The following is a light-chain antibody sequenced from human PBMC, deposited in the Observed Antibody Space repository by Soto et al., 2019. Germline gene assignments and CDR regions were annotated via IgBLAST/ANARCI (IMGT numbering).Light chain of an antibody. CDR1: QSISSY. CDR2: AAS. J-gene: IGKJ2*01. CDR3: QQSYSMA. V-gene: IGKV1-39*01. Sequence: DIQMTQSPSSLSASVGDRVTITCRASQSISSYLNWYQQKPGKAPKLLIYAASSLQSGVPSRFSGSGSGTDFTLTISSLQREDFATYYCQQSYSMAFGPGTKLEIK.